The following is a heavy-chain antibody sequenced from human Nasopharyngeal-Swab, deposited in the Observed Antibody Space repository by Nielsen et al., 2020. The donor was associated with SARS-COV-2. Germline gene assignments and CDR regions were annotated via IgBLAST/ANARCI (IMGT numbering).Heavy chain of an antibody. V-gene: IGHV2-70*11. Sequence: SGPTLVQPTQTLTLTCTFSGFSISTSGMCVSWIRQPPGKALEWLARIDWDDDKYYSTSLKTRLTISKDTSKNQVVLTMTNMDPVDTATYYCARLNSLGVVFDYWGQGTLVTVSS. CDR1: GFSISTSGMC. D-gene: IGHD3-16*01. CDR3: ARLNSLGVVFDY. CDR2: IDWDDDK. J-gene: IGHJ4*02.